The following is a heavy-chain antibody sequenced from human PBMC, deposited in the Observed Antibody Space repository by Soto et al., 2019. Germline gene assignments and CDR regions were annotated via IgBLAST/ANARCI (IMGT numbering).Heavy chain of an antibody. CDR2: ISYDGSNK. V-gene: IGHV3-30*18. D-gene: IGHD3-22*01. CDR1: GFTLSRYG. Sequence: GGSLRLCWAASGFTLSRYGVHGFRQALGKGLEWVAVISYDGSNKYYADSVKGRFTISRDNSKNTLYLQMNSLRAEDTAVYYLSKDGSTTYYDSSGYYYYFDYRCQGT. CDR3: SKDGSTTYYDSSGYYYYFDY. J-gene: IGHJ4*02.